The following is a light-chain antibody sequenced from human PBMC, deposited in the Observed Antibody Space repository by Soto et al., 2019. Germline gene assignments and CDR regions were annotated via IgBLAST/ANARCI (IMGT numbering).Light chain of an antibody. CDR2: GAS. Sequence: EIVMTQSQATKSVSPGERATLSCRASQSVSSNLAWYQQKPGQAPRLLIYGASSRATGIPDRFSGSGSGTDFTLTISRLEPEDFAVYYCQQYGSSPRAFGQGTKVDI. CDR3: QQYGSSPRA. J-gene: IGKJ1*01. V-gene: IGKV3-20*01. CDR1: QSVSSN.